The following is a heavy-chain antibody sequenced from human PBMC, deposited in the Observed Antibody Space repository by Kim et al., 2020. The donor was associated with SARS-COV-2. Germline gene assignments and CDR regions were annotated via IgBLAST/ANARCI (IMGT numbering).Heavy chain of an antibody. CDR2: IKSKTDGGTT. D-gene: IGHD3-22*01. CDR3: TVLDYYDSSGYVDY. J-gene: IGHJ4*02. Sequence: GGSLRLSCAASGFTFSNAWMSWVRQAPGKGLEWVGRIKSKTDGGTTDYAAPVKGRFTISRDDSKNTLYLQMNSLKTEDTAVYYCTVLDYYDSSGYVDYWGQGTLVTVSS. V-gene: IGHV3-15*01. CDR1: GFTFSNAW.